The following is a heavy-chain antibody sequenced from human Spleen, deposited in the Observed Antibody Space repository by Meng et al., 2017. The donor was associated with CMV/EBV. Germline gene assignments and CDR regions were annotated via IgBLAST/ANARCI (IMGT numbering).Heavy chain of an antibody. J-gene: IGHJ5*02. CDR3: ARTQSYYGSGTYNWFDP. CDR2: MNHNSGQT. V-gene: IGHV1-8*01. D-gene: IGHD3-10*01. Sequence: QVQLVQSGAEVKKPGASVKVSCRTSGYLFTSYDINWVRQANGQGLEWMGWMNHNSGQTGYAKKFQGRVSFTRNTSMRTAYMELSSLRSEDTAVYFCARTQSYYGSGTYNWFDPWGQGTLVTVSS. CDR1: GYLFTSYD.